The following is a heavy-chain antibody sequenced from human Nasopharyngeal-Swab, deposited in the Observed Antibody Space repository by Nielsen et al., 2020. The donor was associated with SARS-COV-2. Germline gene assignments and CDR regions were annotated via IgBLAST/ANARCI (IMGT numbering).Heavy chain of an antibody. CDR1: GFSLSTSGMC. V-gene: IGHV2-70*01. CDR2: IDWDDDK. J-gene: IGHJ6*02. D-gene: IGHD2-2*01. CDR3: ARSIVVVPAAMGTYYYYGMDV. Sequence: SGPTLVKPPQTLTLTCTFSGFSLSTSGMCVSWIRQPPGKALEWLALIDWDDDKYYSTSLKTRLTISKDTSKNQVVLTMTNMDPVDTATYYCARSIVVVPAAMGTYYYYGMDVWGQGTTVTVSS.